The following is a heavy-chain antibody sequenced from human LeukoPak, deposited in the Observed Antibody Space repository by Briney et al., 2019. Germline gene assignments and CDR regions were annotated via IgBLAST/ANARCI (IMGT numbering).Heavy chain of an antibody. J-gene: IGHJ4*02. CDR2: INHSGST. Sequence: SETLSLTCAVYGGSFSGYYWSWIRQPPGKGLEWIGEINHSGSTNYNPSLKSRVTISVDTSKNQFSLKLSSVTAADTAVYYCARAPYDYVWGSYRPGAYYFDYWDQGTLVTVSS. CDR3: ARAPYDYVWGSYRPGAYYFDY. V-gene: IGHV4-34*01. CDR1: GGSFSGYY. D-gene: IGHD3-16*02.